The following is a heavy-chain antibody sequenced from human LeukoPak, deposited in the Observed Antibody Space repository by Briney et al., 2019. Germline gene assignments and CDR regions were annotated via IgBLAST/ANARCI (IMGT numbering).Heavy chain of an antibody. CDR1: GGSISSYY. CDR2: IYYSGST. J-gene: IGHJ4*02. V-gene: IGHV4-59*01. CDR3: ARFREWDFWSGPNRYYFDY. D-gene: IGHD3-3*01. Sequence: SETLSLTCTVSGGSISSYYWSWIRQPPGKGLEWIGYIYYSGSTYYNPSLKSRVTISVDTSKNQFSLKLSSVTAADTAVYYRARFREWDFWSGPNRYYFDYWGQGTLVTVSS.